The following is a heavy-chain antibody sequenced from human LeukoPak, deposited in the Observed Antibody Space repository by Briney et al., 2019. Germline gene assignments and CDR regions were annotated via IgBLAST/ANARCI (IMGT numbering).Heavy chain of an antibody. CDR1: GYSISSGYY. V-gene: IGHV4-38-2*02. J-gene: IGHJ3*02. CDR3: ARPTRGAFDI. D-gene: IGHD5-12*01. Sequence: SETLSLTCTVSGYSISSGYYWGWIRQPPGKGLEWIGFIYHSGSTYYNPSLKSRVTISVDTSKNQFSLKLSSVTAADTAVYYCARPTRGAFDIWGQGTMVTVSS. CDR2: IYHSGST.